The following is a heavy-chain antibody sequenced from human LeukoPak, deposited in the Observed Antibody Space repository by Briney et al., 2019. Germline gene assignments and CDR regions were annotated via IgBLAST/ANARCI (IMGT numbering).Heavy chain of an antibody. Sequence: GGSLRLSCAASGFIFSGYAMTWVRQAPGHGLEWVSTIGVSGGSTFYADSVKGRFTNSRDNSKNTLYLQMNSLRVEDTAVYYCAKGYYDSTGYPLRPSFDYWGQGTLVTVSS. CDR2: IGVSGGST. J-gene: IGHJ4*02. D-gene: IGHD3-22*01. CDR1: GFIFSGYA. CDR3: AKGYYDSTGYPLRPSFDY. V-gene: IGHV3-23*01.